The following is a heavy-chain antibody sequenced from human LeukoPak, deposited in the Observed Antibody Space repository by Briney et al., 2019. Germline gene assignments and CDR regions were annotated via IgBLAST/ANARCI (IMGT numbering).Heavy chain of an antibody. CDR1: GFTFSSYA. J-gene: IGHJ4*02. CDR2: ISSSGGST. Sequence: GGSLSLSCAASGFTFSSYAMSWVRPAPGKGLEWVSAISSSGGSTYYAASVKGRFTISRDNSKNTLYLQMNSLRAEDTAVYYCAKDGPPPDCWGQGTLVTVSS. CDR3: AKDGPPPDC. V-gene: IGHV3-23*01.